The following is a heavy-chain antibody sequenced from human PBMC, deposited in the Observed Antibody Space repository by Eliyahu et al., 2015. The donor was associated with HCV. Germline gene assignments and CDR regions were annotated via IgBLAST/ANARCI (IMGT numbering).Heavy chain of an antibody. J-gene: IGHJ4*02. CDR3: ARNRYGAGGYYFDY. CDR2: ITPIFGTA. CDR1: GGXFSSYA. V-gene: IGHV1-69*01. D-gene: IGHD4-17*01. Sequence: QVQLVQSGAEVKXPGSSVKVSCKASGGXFSSYAISWVRQAPGXGLEWMGGITPIFGTANYAQKFQGRVTITADESTSTAYMELSSLRSEDTAVYYCARNRYGAGGYYFDYWGQGTLVTVSS.